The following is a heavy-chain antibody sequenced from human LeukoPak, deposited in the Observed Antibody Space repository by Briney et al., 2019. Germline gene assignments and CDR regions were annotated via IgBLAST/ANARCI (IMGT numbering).Heavy chain of an antibody. J-gene: IGHJ3*02. CDR1: GYTFTSYD. CDR3: ARDDYGDDDAFDI. Sequence: ASVKVSCKASGYTFTSYDSNWVRQATGQGLEWMGWMNPNSGNTGYAQKFQGRVTMTRNTSISTAYMELSSLRSEDTAVYYCARDDYGDDDAFDIWGQGTMVTVSS. CDR2: MNPNSGNT. D-gene: IGHD4-17*01. V-gene: IGHV1-8*01.